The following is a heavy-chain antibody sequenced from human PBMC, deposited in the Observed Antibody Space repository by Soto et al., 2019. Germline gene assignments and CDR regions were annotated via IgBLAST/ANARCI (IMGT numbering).Heavy chain of an antibody. Sequence: QVKLVQSGAEVKKPGASVKVSCKASGYTFASYAISWMRQAPRQGLEWMGWISAYNGNTNYAQKLQGRVTMTTDTTTSTAYMDLRSLRSDGTAVYYCSIDPPPPDYWGQGTLVTVPS. J-gene: IGHJ4*02. CDR3: SIDPPPPDY. CDR1: GYTFASYA. V-gene: IGHV1-18*01. CDR2: ISAYNGNT.